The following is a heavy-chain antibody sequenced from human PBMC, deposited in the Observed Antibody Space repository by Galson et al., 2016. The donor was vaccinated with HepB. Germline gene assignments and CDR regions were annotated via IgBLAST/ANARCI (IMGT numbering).Heavy chain of an antibody. Sequence: QSGAEVKKPGESLRISCKVSGYSFTSYWINWLRQMPGKGLEWMGRIDPSDSNIKYSPSFEGHVTISADTSTSTAYLQWSSLKASDTATYYCARRRDGMDVWGQGTTVIVSS. J-gene: IGHJ6*01. CDR2: IDPSDSNI. CDR1: GYSFTSYW. CDR3: ARRRDGMDV. V-gene: IGHV5-10-1*01.